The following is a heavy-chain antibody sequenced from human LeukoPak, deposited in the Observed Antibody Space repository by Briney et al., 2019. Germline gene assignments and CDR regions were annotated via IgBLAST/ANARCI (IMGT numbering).Heavy chain of an antibody. CDR3: ARQFTSAMVEYYFDY. CDR1: GGSFSGYY. D-gene: IGHD5-18*01. Sequence: SETLSLTCAVYGGSFSGYYWSWIRQPPGKGLEWIGEINHSGSTNYNPSLKSRVTISVDTSKNQFSLKLSSVTAADTAVYYCARQFTSAMVEYYFDYWGQGTLVTVSS. CDR2: INHSGST. J-gene: IGHJ4*02. V-gene: IGHV4-34*01.